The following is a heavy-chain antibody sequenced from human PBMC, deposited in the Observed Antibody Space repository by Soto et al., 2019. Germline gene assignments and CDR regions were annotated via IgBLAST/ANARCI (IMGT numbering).Heavy chain of an antibody. Sequence: PGGSLRLSCVVSGFTFSGYSMAWVRQAPVRGLEWVASISSRSTNIDYADSVKGRFTISRDNAKNLVSLQMSSLRGEDTALYYCAKFTEPGYSSIWYYFEYWGQGTPVTVSS. V-gene: IGHV3-21*06. CDR3: AKFTEPGYSSIWYYFEY. J-gene: IGHJ4*02. CDR2: ISSRSTNI. D-gene: IGHD6-19*01. CDR1: GFTFSGYS.